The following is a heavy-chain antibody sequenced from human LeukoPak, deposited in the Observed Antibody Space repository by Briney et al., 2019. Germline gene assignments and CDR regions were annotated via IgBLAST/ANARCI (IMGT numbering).Heavy chain of an antibody. CDR3: AREVTGGAAGTRPILDY. V-gene: IGHV4-30-4*08. CDR1: GGSISSGDYY. D-gene: IGHD6-13*01. J-gene: IGHJ4*02. Sequence: SETLSPTCTVSGGSISSGDYYWSWIRQPPGKGLEWIGYIYYSGSTYYNPSLKSRVTISVDTSKNQFSLKLSSVTAADTAVYYCAREVTGGAAGTRPILDYWGQGTLVTVSS. CDR2: IYYSGST.